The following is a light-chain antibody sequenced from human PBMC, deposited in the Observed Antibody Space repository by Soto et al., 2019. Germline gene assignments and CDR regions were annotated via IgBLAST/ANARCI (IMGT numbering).Light chain of an antibody. CDR2: GAS. J-gene: IGKJ1*01. CDR1: QSVSSN. Sequence: IVMTQSPATLSVSPGERATLSCRASQSVSSNLAWYQQKPGQAPRLLIYGASTRATGIPARFSGSGSGTEFTLTISSLQSEDFAVYYCQQYNNWPPSWTFGQGTKLDSK. V-gene: IGKV3-15*01. CDR3: QQYNNWPPSWT.